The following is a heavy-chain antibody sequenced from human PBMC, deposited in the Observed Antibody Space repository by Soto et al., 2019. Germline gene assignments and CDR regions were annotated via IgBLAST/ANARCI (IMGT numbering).Heavy chain of an antibody. CDR2: IHYSGST. J-gene: IGHJ5*02. CDR3: AREVTMVRGVIIRWFDP. CDR1: GGSISSNIYY. Sequence: SETLSLTCTVSGGSISSNIYYWGWIRQPPGKGLEWIGNIHYSGSTYYDSSLKSRVTISVDTSKNQFSLKLSSVTAADTAMYYCAREVTMVRGVIIRWFDPWGQGTLVTVSS. D-gene: IGHD3-10*01. V-gene: IGHV4-39*02.